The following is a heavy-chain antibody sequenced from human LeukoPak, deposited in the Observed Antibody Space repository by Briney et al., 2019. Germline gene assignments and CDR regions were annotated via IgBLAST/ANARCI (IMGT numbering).Heavy chain of an antibody. J-gene: IGHJ6*03. CDR1: GGSISSGSYY. CDR2: IYYSGST. Sequence: SETLSLTCTVSGGSISSGSYYWSWIRQPPGKGLEWIGYIYYSGSTNYNPSLKSRVTISVDTSKNQFSLKLSSVTAADTAVYYCARTHYDILTGYSYYYYMDVWGKGTTVTISS. D-gene: IGHD3-9*01. V-gene: IGHV4-61*01. CDR3: ARTHYDILTGYSYYYYMDV.